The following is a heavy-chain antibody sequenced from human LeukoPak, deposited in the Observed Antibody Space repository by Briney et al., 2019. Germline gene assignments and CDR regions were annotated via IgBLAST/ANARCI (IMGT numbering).Heavy chain of an antibody. CDR3: AKRGIVIRGILVIGYHQEAYHYDF. CDR2: ISERGGST. J-gene: IGHJ4*02. Sequence: PGGSLRLSCVVSGISLSNYAMTWVRQAPGKGLEWVSYISERGGSTTYADSVKGRFTISRDTSLNTLYLQMASLRAEDTAAYFCAKRGIVIRGILVIGYHQEAYHYDFWGQGVLVTVSS. CDR1: GISLSNYA. V-gene: IGHV3-23*01. D-gene: IGHD3-10*01.